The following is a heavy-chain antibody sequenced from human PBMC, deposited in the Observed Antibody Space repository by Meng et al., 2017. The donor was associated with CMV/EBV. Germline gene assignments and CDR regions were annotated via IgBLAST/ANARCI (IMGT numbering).Heavy chain of an antibody. CDR3: AKAFSASWYREYYDD. CDR2: ITASGGST. Sequence: GESLRLSCPASKFTVSNYAMSWVRQAPGGWLAWVSAITASGGSTYYADSVKGRFTVSRDNSKNTLYLQMNSLRAEDTALYYCAKAFSASWYREYYDDWGQGTLVTVSS. J-gene: IGHJ4*02. V-gene: IGHV3-23*01. D-gene: IGHD6-13*01. CDR1: KFTVSNYA.